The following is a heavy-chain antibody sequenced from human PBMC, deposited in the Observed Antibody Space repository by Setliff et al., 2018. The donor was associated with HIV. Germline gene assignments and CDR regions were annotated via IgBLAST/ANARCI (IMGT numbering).Heavy chain of an antibody. CDR1: GGTFSSYA. D-gene: IGHD2-21*02. CDR2: IIPIFGTA. V-gene: IGHV1-69*05. Sequence: GASVKVSCKASGGTFSSYAISWVRQAPGQGLEWMGGIIPIFGTANYAQKFQGRVTITTDESTSTAYMELSSLRSEDTAEYYCARAYDSSGGDCYSRQSYLGYWGKGTLVTVSS. J-gene: IGHJ4*02. CDR3: ARAYDSSGGDCYSRQSYLGY.